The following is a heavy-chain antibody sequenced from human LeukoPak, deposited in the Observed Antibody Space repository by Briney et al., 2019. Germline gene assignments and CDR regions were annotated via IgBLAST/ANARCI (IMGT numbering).Heavy chain of an antibody. V-gene: IGHV1-3*01. CDR3: VRGWEPAGYYFDY. CDR1: GYTFTSYT. Sequence: ASGKVSCKASGYTFTSYTMHWVRQAPGQRLEWMGGSNAGNGKTKYTQKSQGRVTITRDTSASTDYMELRRVRSEDTGVYYSVRGWEPAGYYFDYWGQGTLVTVSS. J-gene: IGHJ4*02. D-gene: IGHD1-26*01. CDR2: SNAGNGKT.